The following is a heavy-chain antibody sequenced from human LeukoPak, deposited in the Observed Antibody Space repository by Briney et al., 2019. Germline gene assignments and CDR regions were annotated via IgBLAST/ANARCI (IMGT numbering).Heavy chain of an antibody. D-gene: IGHD5-18*01. J-gene: IGHJ4*02. CDR3: ARGRNTAMVTADFGY. Sequence: SVKVSCKASGGTFSSYAISWVRQAPGQGLEWTGRIIPILGIANYAQKFQGRVTITADKSTSTAYMELSSLRSEDTAVYYCARGRNTAMVTADFGYWGQGTLVTVSS. V-gene: IGHV1-69*04. CDR1: GGTFSSYA. CDR2: IIPILGIA.